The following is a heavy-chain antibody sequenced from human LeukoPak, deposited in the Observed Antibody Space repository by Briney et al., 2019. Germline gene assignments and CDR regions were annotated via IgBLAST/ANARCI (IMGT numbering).Heavy chain of an antibody. CDR3: AKDNRRHYTSGPNPDSLH. D-gene: IGHD6-19*01. CDR1: GFIFNNYA. CDR2: ISWNSGSI. Sequence: TGGSLRLSCAGSGFIFNNYAMHWVRQPPGKGQEWVSGISWNSGSIDYADSVKGRFTISRDNAKNSLYLQMNSLRVEDTAFYYCAKDNRRHYTSGPNPDSLHWGQGALVTVSS. J-gene: IGHJ4*02. V-gene: IGHV3-9*01.